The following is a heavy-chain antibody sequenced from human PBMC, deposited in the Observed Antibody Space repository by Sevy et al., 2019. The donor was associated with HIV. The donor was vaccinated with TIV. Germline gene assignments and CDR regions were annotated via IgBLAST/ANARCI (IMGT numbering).Heavy chain of an antibody. J-gene: IGHJ6*02. CDR1: GFTFNKHG. CDR2: ISGSGGSA. CDR3: AKRRVQSGLSGGGANYGMDV. D-gene: IGHD2-8*02. V-gene: IGHV3-23*01. Sequence: GGSLRLSCAASGFTFNKHGMIWVRQAPGKGLEWVSSISGSGGSAYYADSVTGRFIISRDNSRNTLYLQMNSLRAEDTAIYYCAKRRVQSGLSGGGANYGMDVCGRGTTVTVSS.